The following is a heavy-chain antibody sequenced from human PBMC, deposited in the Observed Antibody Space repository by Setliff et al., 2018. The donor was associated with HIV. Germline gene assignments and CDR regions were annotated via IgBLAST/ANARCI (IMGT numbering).Heavy chain of an antibody. J-gene: IGHJ4*02. CDR1: GFTLDNYA. Sequence: PGGSLRLSCAASGFTLDNYAMSWVRQRPGEGLEWVASITWNRGTIAYADSVKGRFAISRDDAKNSLHLQMNSLRPDDTAFYYCAKGSRSYKAPLDYWGQGILVT. D-gene: IGHD1-1*01. V-gene: IGHV3-9*01. CDR3: AKGSRSYKAPLDY. CDR2: ITWNRGTI.